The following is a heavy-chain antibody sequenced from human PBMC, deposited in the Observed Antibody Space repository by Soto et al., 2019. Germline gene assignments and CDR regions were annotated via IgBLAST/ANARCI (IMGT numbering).Heavy chain of an antibody. V-gene: IGHV4-59*08. D-gene: IGHD3-16*01. CDR2: IYYSGST. CDR1: GGSISSYY. Sequence: QVQLQESGPGLVKPSETLSLTCTVSGGSISSYYWSWIRQPPGKGLEWIGYIYYSGSTNYNPSLTRRVTISVDTSKNQFSLKRSSVTAADTAVYYCARLWGWSVAYWGQETLVTVSS. CDR3: ARLWGWSVAY. J-gene: IGHJ4*02.